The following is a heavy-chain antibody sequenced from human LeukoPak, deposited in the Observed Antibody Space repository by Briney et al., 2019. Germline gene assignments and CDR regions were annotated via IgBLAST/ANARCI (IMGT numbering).Heavy chain of an antibody. Sequence: SETLSLTCTVSGGSISSYYWSWIRQPPGKGLEWIGYMYYSGSTNYNPSLKSRVTISVDTSKNQFSLKLSSVTAADTAVYYCAREELVGAYFDYWGQGTLVTVSS. CDR1: GGSISSYY. CDR3: AREELVGAYFDY. D-gene: IGHD6-6*01. V-gene: IGHV4-59*01. J-gene: IGHJ4*02. CDR2: MYYSGST.